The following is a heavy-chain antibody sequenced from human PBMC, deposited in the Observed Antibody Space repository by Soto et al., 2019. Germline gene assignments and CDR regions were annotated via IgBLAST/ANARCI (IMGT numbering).Heavy chain of an antibody. D-gene: IGHD3-3*01. CDR1: GFTFSSYW. CDR3: ASPLRLGITIFGVVTPLEGACDI. J-gene: IGHJ3*02. Sequence: EVQLVESGGGLVQPGGSLRLSCAASGFTFSSYWMSWVRQAPGKGLEWVANIKRDGREKYYVDSVKGRFTISRDNAKKSLYLQTNSLRAEDTAVYYCASPLRLGITIFGVVTPLEGACDIWGQGTMVTVSS. CDR2: IKRDGREK. V-gene: IGHV3-7*01.